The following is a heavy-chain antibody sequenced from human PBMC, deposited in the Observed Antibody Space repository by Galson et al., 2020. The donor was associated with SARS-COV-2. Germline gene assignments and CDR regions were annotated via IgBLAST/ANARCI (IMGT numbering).Heavy chain of an antibody. Sequence: ASVKVSCKASGYTFSSYYMNWVRQAPGQGLEWMGLINPSGGNTKYAQKFQGTVTMTRDTSTSTVYMELSSLRSEDTAVYYCARGGESDFWSGYTAYYFDSWGQGTLVTVSS. CDR2: INPSGGNT. V-gene: IGHV1-46*01. CDR3: ARGGESDFWSGYTAYYFDS. J-gene: IGHJ4*02. CDR1: GYTFSSYY. D-gene: IGHD3-3*01.